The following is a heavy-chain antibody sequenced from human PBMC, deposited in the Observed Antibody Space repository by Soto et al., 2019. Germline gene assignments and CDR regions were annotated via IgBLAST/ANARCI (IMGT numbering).Heavy chain of an antibody. J-gene: IGHJ6*02. D-gene: IGHD1-1*01. CDR3: ASSGGQLERTAQHNLGGGKKHKKYYYYGMDV. CDR2: INHSGST. CDR1: GGSFSGYY. V-gene: IGHV4-34*01. Sequence: PSETLSLTCAVYGGSFSGYYLSWIRQPPGKGLEWIGEINHSGSTNYNPSLKSRVTISVDTSKNQFSLKLSSVTAADTAVYYCASSGGQLERTAQHNLGGGKKHKKYYYYGMDVWGQGTTVTVSS.